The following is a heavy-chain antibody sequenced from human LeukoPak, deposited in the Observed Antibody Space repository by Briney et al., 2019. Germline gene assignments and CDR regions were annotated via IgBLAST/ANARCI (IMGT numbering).Heavy chain of an antibody. Sequence: KESGPTLVKPTQTLTLTCTFSGFSLSTSGVGVGWIRQPPGKALEWLALIYWDDDKRYSPSLKSRLTITKDTSKNQVVLTMTNMDPVDTAPYYCAHRPVYGSGSKRGGFDYWGQGTLVTVSS. CDR3: AHRPVYGSGSKRGGFDY. CDR1: GFSLSTSGVG. D-gene: IGHD3-10*01. J-gene: IGHJ4*02. CDR2: IYWDDDK. V-gene: IGHV2-5*02.